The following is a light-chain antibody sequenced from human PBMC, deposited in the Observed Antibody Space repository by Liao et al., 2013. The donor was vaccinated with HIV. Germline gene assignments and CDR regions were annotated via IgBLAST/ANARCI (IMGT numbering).Light chain of an antibody. J-gene: IGLJ3*02. CDR1: DFGSTS. Sequence: SYELTQPPSVSVAPGKTARITCGGNDFGSTSVHWYQQRPGQAPVLVIYYDSDRPSGIPERFSGSNSANSATLTISRVEAGDEADYYCQVWGTTTDQWVFGGGTKLTVL. V-gene: IGLV3-21*04. CDR2: YDS. CDR3: QVWGTTTDQWV.